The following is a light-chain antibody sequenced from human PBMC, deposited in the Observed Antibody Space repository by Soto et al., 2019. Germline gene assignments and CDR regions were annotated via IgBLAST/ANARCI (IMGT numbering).Light chain of an antibody. V-gene: IGKV1-5*03. CDR1: QTISSW. J-gene: IGKJ1*01. CDR2: KAS. CDR3: QHYNSYSEA. Sequence: IQLTQSPSTLSGPLGDRVTITCRASQTISSWLAWYQQKPGKAPKLLIYKASTLKSGVPSRFSGSGSGTEFTLTISSLQPDDFATYYCQHYNSYSEAFGQGTEVDI.